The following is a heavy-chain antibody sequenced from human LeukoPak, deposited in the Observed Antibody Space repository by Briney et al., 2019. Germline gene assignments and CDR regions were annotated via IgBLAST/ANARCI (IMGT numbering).Heavy chain of an antibody. J-gene: IGHJ4*02. CDR3: ARTFVSGDGYKVGYFDY. Sequence: GGSLRLSCAASGFTFSNSYMSWVRQAPGKGLEWVSLIYPSGNIYYADSVKGRFTISRDNSKNTLFLQMNSLRAEDTAIYYCARTFVSGDGYKVGYFDYWGQGILVTVSS. V-gene: IGHV3-53*01. CDR1: GFTFSNSY. D-gene: IGHD5-24*01. CDR2: IYPSGNI.